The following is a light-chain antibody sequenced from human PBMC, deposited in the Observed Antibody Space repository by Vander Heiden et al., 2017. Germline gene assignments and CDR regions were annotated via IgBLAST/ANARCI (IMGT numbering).Light chain of an antibody. J-gene: IGKJ4*01. CDR2: DAS. V-gene: IGKV3-15*01. CDR1: QSISTN. CDR3: QHYNNWPLT. Sequence: VMTQSPATLSVSPGERATLSCRASQSISTNLAWYQQKPGQAPRLLIYDASARATGIPASFSGSGSGTQFTLTISRLQSEDFAVYYCQHYNNWPLTFGGGTKVEIK.